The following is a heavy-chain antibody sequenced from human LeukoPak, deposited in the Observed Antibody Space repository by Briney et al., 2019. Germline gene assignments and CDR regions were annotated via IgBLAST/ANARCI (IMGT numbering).Heavy chain of an antibody. Sequence: SQTLSLTCAVSGGSISSGGYSWSWIRQPPGKGLEWIGYIYHSGSTYYNPSLKSRVTISVDRSKNQFSLKLSSVTAADTAVYYCASGRGPDAFDIWGQGTMVTVSS. CDR2: IYHSGST. D-gene: IGHD1-26*01. V-gene: IGHV4-30-2*01. CDR3: ASGRGPDAFDI. CDR1: GGSISSGGYS. J-gene: IGHJ3*02.